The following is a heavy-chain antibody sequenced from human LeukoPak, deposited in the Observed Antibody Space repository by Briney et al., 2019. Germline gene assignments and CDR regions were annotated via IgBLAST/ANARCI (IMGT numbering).Heavy chain of an antibody. CDR2: ISAYSGNT. CDR1: GYTFTSYG. CDR3: ARADIVVVVAATSDFDY. Sequence: EASVNVSCKASGYTFTSYGISWVRQAPGQGLEWMGWISAYSGNTNYAQKLQGRATMTTDTATSTAYMELRRLRSDDTAVYYCARADIVVVVAATSDFDYWGQGTLVAVSS. V-gene: IGHV1-18*01. D-gene: IGHD2-15*01. J-gene: IGHJ4*02.